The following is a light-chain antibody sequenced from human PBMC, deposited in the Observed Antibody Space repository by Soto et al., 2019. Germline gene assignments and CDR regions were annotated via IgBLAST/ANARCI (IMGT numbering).Light chain of an antibody. V-gene: IGKV1-27*01. Sequence: DIQMTQSPSSLSASVGDRVTITCRASQAISNYLAWYQQKPGKVPKLLIYATSTLQSGVPSRFSGSGSGTDFTLTISSLQPEDVAPYYCQKYNSAPWTFGQGTKVEIK. CDR3: QKYNSAPWT. CDR2: ATS. J-gene: IGKJ1*01. CDR1: QAISNY.